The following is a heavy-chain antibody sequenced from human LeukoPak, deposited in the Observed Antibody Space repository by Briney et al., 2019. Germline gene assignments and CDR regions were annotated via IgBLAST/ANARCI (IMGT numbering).Heavy chain of an antibody. CDR2: IKQDGSEK. CDR3: ARARVGFGELSAPYYFDY. Sequence: GGSLRLSCAASGFTFSSYDFHWVRQAPGKGLEWVANIKQDGSEKYYVDSVKGRFTISRDNAKNSLYLQMNSLRAEDTAVYYCARARVGFGELSAPYYFDYWGQGTLVTVSS. D-gene: IGHD3-10*01. V-gene: IGHV3-7*01. CDR1: GFTFSSYD. J-gene: IGHJ4*02.